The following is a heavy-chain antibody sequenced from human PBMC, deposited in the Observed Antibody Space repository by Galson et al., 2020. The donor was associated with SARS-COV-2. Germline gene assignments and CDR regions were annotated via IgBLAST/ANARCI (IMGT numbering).Heavy chain of an antibody. Sequence: SETLSSTCTVSGGSISSGGYYWSWIRQHPGKGLEWIGYIYYSGSTYYNPSLKSRVTISVDTSKNQFSLKLSSVTAADTAVYYCARALGRITIFGVVIINYFDYWGQGTLVTVSS. CDR1: GGSISSGGYY. V-gene: IGHV4-31*03. D-gene: IGHD3-3*01. CDR2: IYYSGST. J-gene: IGHJ4*02. CDR3: ARALGRITIFGVVIINYFDY.